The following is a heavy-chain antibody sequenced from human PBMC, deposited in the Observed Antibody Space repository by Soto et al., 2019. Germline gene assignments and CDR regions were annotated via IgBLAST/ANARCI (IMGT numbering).Heavy chain of an antibody. V-gene: IGHV4-59*01. D-gene: IGHD2-21*02. Sequence: QVQPQESGPGLVKPSETLSLTCTVSGGSISSYYWSWIRQPPGKGLEWIGYIYYSGSTNYNPSLKSRVTISVDTSKNQFSLKLSSVTAADTAVYYCARGWGLVFDYWGQGTLVTVSS. J-gene: IGHJ4*02. CDR1: GGSISSYY. CDR3: ARGWGLVFDY. CDR2: IYYSGST.